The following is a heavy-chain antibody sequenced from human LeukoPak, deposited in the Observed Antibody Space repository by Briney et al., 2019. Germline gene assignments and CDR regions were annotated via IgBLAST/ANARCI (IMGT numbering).Heavy chain of an antibody. CDR1: GGSFSGYY. Sequence: SETLSLTCAVYGGSFSGYYWSWIRQPPGKGLEWIGEINHSGSTNYNPSLKSRVTISVDTSKNRFSLKLSSVTAADTAVYYCARGTRASRYFDWFDPWGQGTLVTVSS. V-gene: IGHV4-34*01. D-gene: IGHD3-9*01. CDR2: INHSGST. CDR3: ARGTRASRYFDWFDP. J-gene: IGHJ5*02.